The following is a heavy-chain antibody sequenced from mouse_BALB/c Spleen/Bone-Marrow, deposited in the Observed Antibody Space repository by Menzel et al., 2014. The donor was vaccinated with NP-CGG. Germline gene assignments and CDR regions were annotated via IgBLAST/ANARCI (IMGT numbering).Heavy chain of an antibody. V-gene: IGHV1-26*01. Sequence: DVQLQESGPELVKSGASMKISCKTSGYSFTGHTMNWVKQSHGKNLERIGLINPYNGGTSYNQKFKGKATLTVDKSSSTAYMELLSLTSEDSAVYFCAYGNFDYWGQGTTLTVSS. CDR1: GYSFTGHT. CDR3: AYGNFDY. CDR2: INPYNGGT. J-gene: IGHJ2*01. D-gene: IGHD2-1*01.